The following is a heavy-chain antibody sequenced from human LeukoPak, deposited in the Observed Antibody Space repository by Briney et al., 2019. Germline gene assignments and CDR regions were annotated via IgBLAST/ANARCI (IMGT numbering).Heavy chain of an antibody. J-gene: IGHJ4*02. Sequence: SETLSLTCTVSDYSISSGYYWGWIRQPPGKGLEWIGSIYHTGSTYCNPSLKSRVTISVDTSKNQFSLKLSSVTAADTAVYYCARVVYSYGYSDYWGQGTLVTVSS. D-gene: IGHD5-18*01. V-gene: IGHV4-38-2*02. CDR3: ARVVYSYGYSDY. CDR2: IYHTGST. CDR1: DYSISSGYY.